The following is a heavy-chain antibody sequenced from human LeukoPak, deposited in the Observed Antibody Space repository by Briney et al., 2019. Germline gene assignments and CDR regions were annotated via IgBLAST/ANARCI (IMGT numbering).Heavy chain of an antibody. D-gene: IGHD2/OR15-2a*01. V-gene: IGHV3-15*01. CDR1: GFTFTNAW. CDR2: IYRKTDGGTT. Sequence: GRSLRLSCAASGFTFTNAWMTWVRQAPGKGLEWVGRIYRKTDGGTTDYAAPVKGRFTISRDDSKNTLYLQMNSLKTEDTAVYYCTTDTWSGFDPWGQGTLVTVSS. J-gene: IGHJ5*02. CDR3: TTDTWSGFDP.